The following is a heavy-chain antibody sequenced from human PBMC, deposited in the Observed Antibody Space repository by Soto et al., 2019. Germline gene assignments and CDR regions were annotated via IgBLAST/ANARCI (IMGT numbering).Heavy chain of an antibody. CDR3: ARDQGYCSGGSCYVAGY. J-gene: IGHJ4*02. D-gene: IGHD2-15*01. CDR1: GFTFSSYW. Sequence: EVQLVESGGGLVQPGGSLRLSCAASGFTFSSYWMHWVRQAPGKGLVWVSRINSDGSSTGYADSVMGRFTISRDNAKNTLYLRMNSLRAEDTAGYYCARDQGYCSGGSCYVAGYWGQGTLVTVSS. CDR2: INSDGSST. V-gene: IGHV3-74*01.